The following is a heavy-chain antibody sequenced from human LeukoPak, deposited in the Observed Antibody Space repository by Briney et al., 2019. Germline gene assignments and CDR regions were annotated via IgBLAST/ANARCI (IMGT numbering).Heavy chain of an antibody. CDR3: ARDPKDFYDTSNYLYFDY. CDR1: GGSISTNY. J-gene: IGHJ4*02. Sequence: SETLSLTCTVFGGSISTNYWSWIRQPPGKGLEWIGYIYYSGRTNYNPSLKSRVAISIDTSKNQFSLKLSSVTAADTAVYYCARDPKDFYDTSNYLYFDYWGRGTLVTVSS. D-gene: IGHD3-22*01. V-gene: IGHV4-59*01. CDR2: IYYSGRT.